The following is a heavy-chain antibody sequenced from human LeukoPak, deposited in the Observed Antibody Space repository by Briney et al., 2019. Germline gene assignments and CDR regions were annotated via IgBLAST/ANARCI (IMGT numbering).Heavy chain of an antibody. Sequence: SGGSLRLSCAASGFTFSSYAMSWVRQAPGKGLEWVSAISGSGGSTYYADSVKGRFTISRDNSKNTLYLQMNSLRAEDTAVYYCAKFNHDFWSGTHRFDPWGQGTLVTVSS. D-gene: IGHD3-3*01. V-gene: IGHV3-23*01. CDR1: GFTFSSYA. J-gene: IGHJ5*02. CDR2: ISGSGGST. CDR3: AKFNHDFWSGTHRFDP.